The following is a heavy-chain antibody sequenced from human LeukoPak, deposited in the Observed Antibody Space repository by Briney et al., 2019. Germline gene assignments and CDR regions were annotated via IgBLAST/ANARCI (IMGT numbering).Heavy chain of an antibody. J-gene: IGHJ6*04. CDR3: WELGITMIGGV. Sequence: GGSLRLSCAASGFTFSSYEMNWVRQAPGKGLEWVSYISSSGSTIYYADSVKGRFTISRDNAKNSLYLQMNSLIAEDTSVYYCWELGITMIGGVWGKGTTVTISS. CDR1: GFTFSSYE. CDR2: ISSSGSTI. V-gene: IGHV3-48*03. D-gene: IGHD3-10*02.